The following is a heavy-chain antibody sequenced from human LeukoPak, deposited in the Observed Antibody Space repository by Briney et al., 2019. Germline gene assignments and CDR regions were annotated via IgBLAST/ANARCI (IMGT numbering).Heavy chain of an antibody. J-gene: IGHJ4*02. CDR3: ERYPTASGNSPHPYDY. V-gene: IGHV3-53*01. CDR1: GLTVSSNY. CDR2: IYSGGST. Sequence: GGSLTLSCAVSGLTVSSNYMSWVSHAPGKGLEWVSVIYSGGSTYYADSVKGRFTISRDNSKNTLYLQMNSLRAEDRAVYYCERYPTASGNSPHPYDYWGQGTLVSVSS. D-gene: IGHD4-23*01.